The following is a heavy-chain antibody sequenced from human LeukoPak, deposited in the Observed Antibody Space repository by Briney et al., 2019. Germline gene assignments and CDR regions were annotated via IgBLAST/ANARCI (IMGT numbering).Heavy chain of an antibody. Sequence: ASVKVSCKASGYTFTRYGISWVRQAPGQGLEWMGIINPIGGSTTYAQNFQGRVTMTRDTSTSTVYMDLTSLRSEDTAVHYCARGYYDFPFWGQGTLVTVSS. V-gene: IGHV1-46*01. CDR3: ARGYYDFPF. J-gene: IGHJ4*02. D-gene: IGHD3-3*01. CDR2: INPIGGST. CDR1: GYTFTRYG.